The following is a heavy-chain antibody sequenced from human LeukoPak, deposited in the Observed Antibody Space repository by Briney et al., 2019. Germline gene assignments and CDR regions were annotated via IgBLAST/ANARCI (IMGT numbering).Heavy chain of an antibody. V-gene: IGHV1-18*01. CDR3: AREGDNWNYASGLYDY. CDR2: ISAYNGNT. Sequence: ASVKVSCKASGYTFTSYGISWVRQAPGQGLEWVGWISAYNGNTNYAQKLQGRVTMTTDTSTSTAYMELRSLRSDDTAVYYCAREGDNWNYASGLYDYWGQGTLVTVSS. J-gene: IGHJ4*02. CDR1: GYTFTSYG. D-gene: IGHD1-7*01.